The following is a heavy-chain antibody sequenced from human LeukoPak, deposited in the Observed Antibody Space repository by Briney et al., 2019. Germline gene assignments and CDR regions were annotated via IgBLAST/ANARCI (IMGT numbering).Heavy chain of an antibody. V-gene: IGHV3-23*01. J-gene: IGHJ4*02. D-gene: IGHD5-18*01. CDR3: AGRVTGYSSGYVY. CDR1: GITFSNYA. CDR2: ISGSAHKI. Sequence: GSLILSCVASGITFSNYAVSWVRQAPEKGLDWVSVISGSAHKIRYADSVKGRFTISRDNSENIVYLQMNNLRAEDTAVYYCAGRVTGYSSGYVYWGQRTLVTVSS.